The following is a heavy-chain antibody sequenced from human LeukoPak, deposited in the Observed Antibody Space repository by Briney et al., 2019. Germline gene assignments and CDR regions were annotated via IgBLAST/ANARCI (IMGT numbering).Heavy chain of an antibody. V-gene: IGHV3-23*01. Sequence: GGSLRLSCAASGFTFSSYAMSWVRQAPGKGLEWVSAISGSGGSTYYADSVKGRFTISRDNSKNTLYLQMNSLRAEDTAVYYCAKIKRYYDILTGPRTDYWGQGTLVTVSS. J-gene: IGHJ4*02. CDR2: ISGSGGST. CDR1: GFTFSSYA. CDR3: AKIKRYYDILTGPRTDY. D-gene: IGHD3-9*01.